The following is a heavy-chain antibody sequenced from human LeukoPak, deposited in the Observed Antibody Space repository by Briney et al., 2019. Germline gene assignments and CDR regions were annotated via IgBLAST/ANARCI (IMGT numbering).Heavy chain of an antibody. CDR2: IYCSGST. Sequence: SETLSLTCTVSGGSISSYYWSWIRQPPGKGLEWIGYIYCSGSTNYNPSLKSRVTISVDTSKNQFSLKLSSVTAADTAVYYCARARPVVRGVIVSAFDIWGQGTMVTVSS. CDR3: ARARPVVRGVIVSAFDI. J-gene: IGHJ3*02. V-gene: IGHV4-59*01. D-gene: IGHD3-10*01. CDR1: GGSISSYY.